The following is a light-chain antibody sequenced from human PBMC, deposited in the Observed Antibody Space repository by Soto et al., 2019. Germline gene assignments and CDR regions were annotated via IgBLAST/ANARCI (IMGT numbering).Light chain of an antibody. J-gene: IGKJ4*01. CDR1: QSISSY. CDR3: QQVNVYPST. V-gene: IGKV1-9*01. Sequence: IQLTQSPSSLSASVGDIVTMTCLSSQSISSYLGRYQQKPGKAPNLLIYDAATLHSGVPSRLSGGGSGTDFTLTIISLQPEDFATYYCQQVNVYPSTFGGGTKVDIK. CDR2: DAA.